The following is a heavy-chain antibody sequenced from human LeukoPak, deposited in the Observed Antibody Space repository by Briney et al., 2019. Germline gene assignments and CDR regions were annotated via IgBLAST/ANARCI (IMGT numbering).Heavy chain of an antibody. CDR1: GGSISSYY. CDR3: ARVSGYSGFSTDY. V-gene: IGHV4-59*01. D-gene: IGHD5-24*01. J-gene: IGHJ4*02. CDR2: IYYSGST. Sequence: SETLSLTCTVSGGSISSYYWSWIRQPPGKGLEWIGYIYYSGSTNYNPSLKSRVTISVDTSKNQFSLKLSSVTAADTAVYYCARVSGYSGFSTDYWGQGTLVTVSS.